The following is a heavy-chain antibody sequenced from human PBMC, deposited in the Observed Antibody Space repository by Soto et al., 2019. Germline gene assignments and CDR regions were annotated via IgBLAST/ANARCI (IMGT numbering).Heavy chain of an antibody. V-gene: IGHV1-69*01. D-gene: IGHD5-12*01. Sequence: QVQLVQSGAEGKKPGSSVKVSCKASGGTFSSYAISWVRQAPGQGLEWLGGIIPIFGTANYAQKFQGRVTITADESTSTAYMELSSLRSEDTAVYYCAGARVRVATISYYYYGMDVWGQGTTVTVSS. J-gene: IGHJ6*02. CDR2: IIPIFGTA. CDR3: AGARVRVATISYYYYGMDV. CDR1: GGTFSSYA.